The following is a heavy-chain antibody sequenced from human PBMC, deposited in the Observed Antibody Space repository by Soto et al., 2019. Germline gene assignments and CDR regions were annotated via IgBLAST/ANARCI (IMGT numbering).Heavy chain of an antibody. CDR2: IYPGDSDT. CDR3: ARLRVVGATAHYYYYGMDV. J-gene: IGHJ6*02. V-gene: IGHV5-51*01. Sequence: GESLKISCKGSGYSFTSYWIGWVRQMPGKGLEWMGIIYPGDSDTRYSPSFQGQVTISADKSISTAYLQWSSLKASDTAMYYCARLRVVGATAHYYYYGMDVWGQGTTVTVSS. CDR1: GYSFTSYW. D-gene: IGHD1-26*01.